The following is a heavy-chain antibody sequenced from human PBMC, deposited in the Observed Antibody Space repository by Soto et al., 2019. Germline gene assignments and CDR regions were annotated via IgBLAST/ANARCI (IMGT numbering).Heavy chain of an antibody. J-gene: IGHJ5*02. CDR2: ISYSGST. V-gene: IGHV4-59*12. Sequence: PSETLSLTCTVSGGSISSYYWSWIRQPPGKGLEWIGYISYSGSTNYNPSLKSRVTISVDKSKNQFSLKLSSVTAADTAVYYCARDQRPEWLGKYNWFDPWGQGTLVTVSS. D-gene: IGHD6-19*01. CDR1: GGSISSYY. CDR3: ARDQRPEWLGKYNWFDP.